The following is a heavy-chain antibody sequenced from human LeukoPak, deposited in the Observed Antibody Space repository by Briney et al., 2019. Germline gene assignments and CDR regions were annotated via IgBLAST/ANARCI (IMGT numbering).Heavy chain of an antibody. CDR1: GFTFSTYG. CDR2: ISSSSSYI. Sequence: GGSLRLSCAASGFTFSTYGMNWVRQAPGKGLEWVSSISSSSSYIYYADSVKGRFTISRDNAKNSLYLQLNSLRAEDTAVCYCAGVGCSSTNCYDFDYWGQGTMVTVSS. J-gene: IGHJ4*02. D-gene: IGHD2-2*01. CDR3: AGVGCSSTNCYDFDY. V-gene: IGHV3-21*01.